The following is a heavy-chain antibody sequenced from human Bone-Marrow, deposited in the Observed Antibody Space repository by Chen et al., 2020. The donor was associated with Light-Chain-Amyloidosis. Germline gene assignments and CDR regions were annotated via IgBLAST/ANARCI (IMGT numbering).Heavy chain of an antibody. CDR1: GYTLPNYW. CDR3: ARRRDGYNFDY. V-gene: IGHV5-51*01. D-gene: IGHD5-12*01. J-gene: IGHJ4*02. Sequence: EVQLEQSGPEVKKPGESLKISGKGSGYTLPNYWIGWVRQMPGKGLEWMGVIYPDDSDARYSPSFEGQVTISADKSITTAYLQWRSLKASDTAMYYCARRRDGYNFDYWGQGTLVTVS. CDR2: IYPDDSDA.